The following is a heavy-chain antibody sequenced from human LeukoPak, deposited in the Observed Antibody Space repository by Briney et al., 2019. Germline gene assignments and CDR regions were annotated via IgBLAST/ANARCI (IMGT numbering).Heavy chain of an antibody. J-gene: IGHJ3*02. CDR3: ARGTAAGHAFDI. Sequence: GGSLRLSCAVSGFTVSSHYMSWVRQAPGKGLEWVSVIYSGGSTNNADSVKGRFTISRDNSKNTLYLQMNSLRAEDTALYYCARGTAAGHAFDIWGQGTKVTVSS. D-gene: IGHD6-13*01. CDR1: GFTVSSHY. CDR2: IYSGGST. V-gene: IGHV3-53*01.